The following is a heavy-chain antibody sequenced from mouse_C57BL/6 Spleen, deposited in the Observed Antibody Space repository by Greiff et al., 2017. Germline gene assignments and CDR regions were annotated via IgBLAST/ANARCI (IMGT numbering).Heavy chain of an antibody. Sequence: VKLLESGAELVRPGASVTLSCKASGYTFTDYEMHWVKQTPVHGLEWIGAIDPETGGTAYNQKFKGKAILTADKSSSTAYMELRSLTSEDSAVYYCTRGYDGYPAWFAYWGQGTLVTVSA. J-gene: IGHJ3*01. D-gene: IGHD2-3*01. V-gene: IGHV1-15*01. CDR1: GYTFTDYE. CDR2: IDPETGGT. CDR3: TRGYDGYPAWFAY.